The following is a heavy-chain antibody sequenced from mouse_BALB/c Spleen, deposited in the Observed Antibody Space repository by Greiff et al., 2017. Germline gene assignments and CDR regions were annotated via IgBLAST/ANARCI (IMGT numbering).Heavy chain of an antibody. D-gene: IGHD2-2*01. CDR1: GFSLTSYG. CDR2: IWAGGST. V-gene: IGHV2-9*02. CDR3: ARDRGHGYEYYFDY. J-gene: IGHJ2*01. Sequence: VQLQESGPGLVAPSQSLSITCTVSGFSLTSYGVHWVRQPPGKGLEWLGVIWAGGSTNYNSALMSRLSISKDNSKSQVFLKMNSLQTDDTAMYYCARDRGHGYEYYFDYWGQGTTLTVSS.